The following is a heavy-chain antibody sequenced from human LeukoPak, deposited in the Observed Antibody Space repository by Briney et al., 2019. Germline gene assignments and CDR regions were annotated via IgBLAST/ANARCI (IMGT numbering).Heavy chain of an antibody. Sequence: GGSLRLSCAASGFTFRSFAMHWLRQAPGKGLEWVAVVSTDGSNQFYADSVKGRFTISRDNSKNTLYLQMNSLRVEDTAVYYCAKELAPYYQLHQDWGQGTLVTVSS. V-gene: IGHV3-30-3*01. CDR3: AKELAPYYQLHQD. CDR2: VSTDGSNQ. D-gene: IGHD2-2*01. CDR1: GFTFRSFA. J-gene: IGHJ4*02.